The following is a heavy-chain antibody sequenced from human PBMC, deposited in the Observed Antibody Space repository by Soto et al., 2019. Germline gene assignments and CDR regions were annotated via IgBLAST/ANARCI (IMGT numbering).Heavy chain of an antibody. CDR1: GYTFTSYA. CDR2: INAGNGNT. J-gene: IGHJ4*02. Sequence: ASVKVSCKASGYTFTSYAMHWVRQAPGQRLEWMGWINAGNGNTKYSQKFQGRVTITRDTSASTAYMELSSLRSEDTAVYYCARLDQLLVVLDYWGQGTLVTVSS. CDR3: ARLDQLLVVLDY. V-gene: IGHV1-3*01. D-gene: IGHD2-2*01.